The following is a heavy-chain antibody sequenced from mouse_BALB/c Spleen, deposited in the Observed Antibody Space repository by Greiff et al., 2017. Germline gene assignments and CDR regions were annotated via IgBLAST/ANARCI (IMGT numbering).Heavy chain of an antibody. CDR1: GYTFTSYW. V-gene: IGHV1-87*01. Sequence: QVQLQQSGAELARPGASVKLSCKASGYTFTSYWMQWVKQRPGQGLEWIGAIYPGDGDTRYTQKFKGKATLTADKSSSTAYMQLSSLASEDSAVYYCARWDYPAWFAYWGQGTLVTVSA. D-gene: IGHD2-4*01. CDR3: ARWDYPAWFAY. CDR2: IYPGDGDT. J-gene: IGHJ3*01.